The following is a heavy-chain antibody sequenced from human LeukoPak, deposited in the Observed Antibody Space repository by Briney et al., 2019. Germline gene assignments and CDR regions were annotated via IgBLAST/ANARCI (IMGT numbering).Heavy chain of an antibody. CDR3: ARVNSGSYYGGYYFDY. V-gene: IGHV3-7*01. CDR2: IKQDGSEK. D-gene: IGHD1-26*01. Sequence: GGSLRLSCAASGFTFSSHWMSWVRQAPGKGLEWVANIKQDGSEKYYVDSVKGRFTISRDNAKNSLYLQMNSLRAEDTAVYYCARVNSGSYYGGYYFDYWGQGTLVTVSS. J-gene: IGHJ4*02. CDR1: GFTFSSHW.